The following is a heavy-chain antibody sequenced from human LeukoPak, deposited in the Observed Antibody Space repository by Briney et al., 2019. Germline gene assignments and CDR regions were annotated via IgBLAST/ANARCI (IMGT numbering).Heavy chain of an antibody. CDR1: GGSISSYY. CDR3: ARGYYDSSGYYRYGNWFDP. CDR2: IYTSGST. D-gene: IGHD3-22*01. V-gene: IGHV4-4*07. J-gene: IGHJ5*02. Sequence: SETLSLTCTVSGGSISSYYWSWIRQPAGKGLEWIGRIYTSGSTNYNPSLKSRVTISEDRSKNQFSLKLSSVTAADTAVYYCARGYYDSSGYYRYGNWFDPWGQGTLVTVSS.